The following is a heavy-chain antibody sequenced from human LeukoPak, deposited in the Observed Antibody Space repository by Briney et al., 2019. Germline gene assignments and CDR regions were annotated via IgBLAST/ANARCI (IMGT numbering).Heavy chain of an antibody. CDR3: AGGQGWLLDY. CDR2: IKQDGSGK. V-gene: IGHV3-7*05. Sequence: GGSLRLSCAASGFTFSNYWMNWVRQAPGKGLEWVANIKQDGSGKYYVNSVKGRFTISRDNAKNSLFLQMNSLRVEDTAVYYCAGGQGWLLDYWGQGTLVTVSS. J-gene: IGHJ4*02. CDR1: GFTFSNYW. D-gene: IGHD2-15*01.